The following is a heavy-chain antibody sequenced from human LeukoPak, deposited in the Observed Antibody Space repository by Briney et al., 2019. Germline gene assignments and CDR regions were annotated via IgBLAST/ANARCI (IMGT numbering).Heavy chain of an antibody. J-gene: IGHJ5*02. Sequence: SVKVSCKASGGTFSSYAISWVRQAPGQGLEWMGGIIPIFGTANYAQKFQGRVTITADESTSTAYMELSSLRSEDTAVYYCAREAVLEWVSTFNWFDPWGQGTLVTVSS. CDR2: IIPIFGTA. CDR3: AREAVLEWVSTFNWFDP. D-gene: IGHD3-3*01. V-gene: IGHV1-69*13. CDR1: GGTFSSYA.